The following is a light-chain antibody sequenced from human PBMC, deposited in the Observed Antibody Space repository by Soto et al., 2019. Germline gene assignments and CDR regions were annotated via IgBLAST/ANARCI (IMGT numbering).Light chain of an antibody. J-gene: IGKJ1*01. Sequence: DIQMTQSPSTLSASVGDRVTITCRASQNIRNSLAWYQQKRGKAPQVLIYKASTLESGVPSRFSGSGSGTEFTLTISSLQPDDFATYYCQQYMNYSTFGHGNKVEIK. V-gene: IGKV1-5*03. CDR2: KAS. CDR1: QNIRNS. CDR3: QQYMNYST.